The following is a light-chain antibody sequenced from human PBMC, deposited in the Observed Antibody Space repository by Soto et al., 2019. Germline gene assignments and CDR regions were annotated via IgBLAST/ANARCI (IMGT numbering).Light chain of an antibody. CDR2: DVN. J-gene: IGLJ1*01. CDR3: CSYAGSNYV. CDR1: SSDVGAYNF. Sequence: LTQPRSVSGSPGQSVTISCTGTSSDVGAYNFVSWFQQHPGKAPKLLISDVNKRPSGVPDRFSGSKSGNTASLTISGLQAEDEADYYCCSYAGSNYVFGTGTKATVL. V-gene: IGLV2-11*01.